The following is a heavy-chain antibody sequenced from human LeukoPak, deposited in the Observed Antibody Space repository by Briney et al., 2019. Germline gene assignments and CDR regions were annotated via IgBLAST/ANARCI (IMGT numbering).Heavy chain of an antibody. CDR1: GLMFDEYG. J-gene: IGHJ4*02. D-gene: IGHD3-16*01. CDR2: INRIGSIT. CDR3: ARKGVGGELGGFDY. V-gene: IGHV3-20*01. Sequence: GGSLRLSCAASGLMFDEYGMSWVRQVPGKGLEWVCGINRIGSITGCADSVKGRFTISRDNAKNFLFLDMNSLRVEGTAFYHCARKGVGGELGGFDYWGQGTLVTVSS.